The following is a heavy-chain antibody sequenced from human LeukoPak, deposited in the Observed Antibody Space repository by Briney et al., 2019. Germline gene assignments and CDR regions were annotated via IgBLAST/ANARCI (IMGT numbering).Heavy chain of an antibody. CDR2: ISGSVTDI. Sequence: GGSLRLSCTASGFTFSDYYMSWIRQAPGKGLEWVSYISGSVTDIHYADSVKGRFTISRDNAKNSLFLQMNSLRAEDTAVYYCARSSGQGFSLWGQGTLVTVSS. D-gene: IGHD3-22*01. CDR3: ARSSGQGFSL. V-gene: IGHV3-11*04. CDR1: GFTFSDYY. J-gene: IGHJ4*02.